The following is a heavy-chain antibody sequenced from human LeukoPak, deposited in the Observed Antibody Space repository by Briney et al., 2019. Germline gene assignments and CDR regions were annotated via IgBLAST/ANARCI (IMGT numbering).Heavy chain of an antibody. D-gene: IGHD3-10*01. Sequence: ASVKVSCKASGYTFTGYYMHWVRQATGQGLEWMGWMNPNSGNTGYAQKFQGRVTMTRNTSISTAYMELSSLRSEDTAVYYCARARLMVRGVNWFDPGAREPWSPSPQ. CDR3: ARARLMVRGVNWFDP. CDR2: MNPNSGNT. J-gene: IGHJ5*02. CDR1: GYTFTGYY. V-gene: IGHV1-8*02.